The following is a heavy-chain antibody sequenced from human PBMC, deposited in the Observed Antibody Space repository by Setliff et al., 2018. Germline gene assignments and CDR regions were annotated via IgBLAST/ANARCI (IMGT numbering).Heavy chain of an antibody. CDR2: IYYSGST. CDR3: ARYRNYFDSSGQTQYYFDY. V-gene: IGHV4-39*07. J-gene: IGHJ4*02. Sequence: SETLSLTCAVSGGSFSSSSYYWGWIRQPPGKGLECIGIIYYSGSTYYKPSLKSRVTISIDTSKNHFSLNLNSVTAADTAVYYCARYRNYFDSSGQTQYYFDYWGQGTLVTVSS. D-gene: IGHD3-22*01. CDR1: GGSFSSSSYY.